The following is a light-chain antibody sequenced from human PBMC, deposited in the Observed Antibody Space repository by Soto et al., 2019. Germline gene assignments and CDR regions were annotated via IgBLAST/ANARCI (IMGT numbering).Light chain of an antibody. V-gene: IGKV3-15*01. J-gene: IGKJ3*01. CDR3: QQANDWPPFT. Sequence: EIVMTQSPATLSVSPGERATLSCRASQSVSSNLAWYQQKPGQAPRLLIYGASSRATGIPARFSGSGSGTEFTLTISSLQSEDFALYYCQQANDWPPFTFGPGTKVDIK. CDR2: GAS. CDR1: QSVSSN.